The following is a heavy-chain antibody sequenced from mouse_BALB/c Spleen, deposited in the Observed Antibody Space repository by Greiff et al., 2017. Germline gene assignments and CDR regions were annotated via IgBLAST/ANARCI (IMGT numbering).Heavy chain of an antibody. V-gene: IGHV3-6*02. CDR2: ISYDGSN. D-gene: IGHD2-10*01. CDR3: ASAYYGNYGWFAY. CDR1: GYSITSGYY. J-gene: IGHJ3*01. Sequence: VQLQESGPGLVKPSQSLSLTCSVTGYSITSGYYWYWIRQFPGNKLEWMGYISYDGSNNYNPSLKNRISITRDTSKNQFFLKLNSVTTEDTATYYCASAYYGNYGWFAYWGQGTLVTVSA.